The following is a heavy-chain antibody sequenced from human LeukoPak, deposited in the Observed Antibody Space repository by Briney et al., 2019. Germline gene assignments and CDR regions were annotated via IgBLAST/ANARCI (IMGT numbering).Heavy chain of an antibody. V-gene: IGHV4-61*02. Sequence: PSETLSLTCTVSGGSISSGSYYWSWIRQPAGKGLEWIGRVYTSGSTNYNPSLKSRVTISIDTSKNQFSLNLSSVTAADTAFYYCARGGYRDGDVEWGQGTLVTVSP. CDR2: VYTSGST. CDR1: GGSISSGSYY. J-gene: IGHJ4*02. D-gene: IGHD5-18*01. CDR3: ARGGYRDGDVE.